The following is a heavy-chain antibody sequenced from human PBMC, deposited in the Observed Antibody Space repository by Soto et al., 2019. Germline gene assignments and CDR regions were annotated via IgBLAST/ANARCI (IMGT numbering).Heavy chain of an antibody. J-gene: IGHJ5*02. Sequence: GGSLRLSXTASGFTFGDYAMSWFRQAPGKGLEWVGFIRSKAYGGTTEYAASVKGRFTISRDDSKSIAYLQMNSLKTEDTAVYYCTREAAVAVTGWFDPWGQGTLVTVSS. CDR3: TREAAVAVTGWFDP. D-gene: IGHD6-19*01. V-gene: IGHV3-49*03. CDR2: IRSKAYGGTT. CDR1: GFTFGDYA.